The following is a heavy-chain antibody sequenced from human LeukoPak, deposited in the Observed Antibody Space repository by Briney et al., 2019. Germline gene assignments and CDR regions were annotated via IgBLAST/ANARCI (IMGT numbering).Heavy chain of an antibody. V-gene: IGHV4-4*07. CDR3: ARVRPEGPYYYYYMDV. Sequence: QTSETLSLTCTVSGGSISSYYWSWIRQPAGKGLEWIGRIYTSGSTNYNPSLKSRVTMSVDTSNNQFSLKLSPVTAADTAVYYCARVRPEGPYYYYYMDVWGKGTTVTVSS. CDR2: IYTSGST. J-gene: IGHJ6*03. CDR1: GGSISSYY.